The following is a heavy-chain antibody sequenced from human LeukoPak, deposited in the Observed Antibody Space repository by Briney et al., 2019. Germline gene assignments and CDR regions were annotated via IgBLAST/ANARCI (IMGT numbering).Heavy chain of an antibody. Sequence: SETLSLTCTVSGGSISSSSYYWGWIRRPPGKGLEWIGSIYYSGSTYYNPSLKSRVTISVDTSKKQFSLKLSSVTAADTAVYYCARHVNRFDYWGQETLVTVSS. CDR1: GGSISSSSYY. D-gene: IGHD1-14*01. V-gene: IGHV4-39*01. J-gene: IGHJ4*02. CDR2: IYYSGST. CDR3: ARHVNRFDY.